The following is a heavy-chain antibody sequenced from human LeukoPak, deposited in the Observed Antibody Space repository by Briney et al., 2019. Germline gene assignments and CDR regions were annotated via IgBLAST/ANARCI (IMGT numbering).Heavy chain of an antibody. CDR1: GFTVSSKY. D-gene: IGHD3-3*01. CDR3: ARSPPTAPFGVVPVWFDH. CDR2: IYSGGST. J-gene: IGHJ5*02. V-gene: IGHV3-66*02. Sequence: GGSLRLSCAASGFTVSSKYMSWVRQAPGKGLEWVSVIYSGGSTYYADSVKGRFTISRDNSKNTLCLQMNSLRTEDMAVYYCARSPPTAPFGVVPVWFDHWGQGTLVTVSS.